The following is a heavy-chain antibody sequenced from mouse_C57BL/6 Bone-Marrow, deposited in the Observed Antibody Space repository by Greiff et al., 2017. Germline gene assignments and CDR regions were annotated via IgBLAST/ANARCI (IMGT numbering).Heavy chain of an antibody. CDR2: ISSGGSYT. Sequence: DVKLVESGGDLVKPGGSLKLSCAASGFTFSSYGMSWVRQTPDKRLEWVATISSGGSYTYYPDSVKGRFTISRDNAKNTLYLQMSSLKSEDTAMYYCASVFAYWGQGTLVTVSA. CDR1: GFTFSSYG. CDR3: ASVFAY. J-gene: IGHJ3*01. V-gene: IGHV5-6*02.